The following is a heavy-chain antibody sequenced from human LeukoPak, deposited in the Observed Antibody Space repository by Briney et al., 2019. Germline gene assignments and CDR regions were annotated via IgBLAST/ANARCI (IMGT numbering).Heavy chain of an antibody. CDR3: ARSSLERHYSFDF. Sequence: TGGSLRLSCSTSGVTFSGYSMNWVRRAPGKGLEWLSYISASGGTTYYADSVNGRFTISRDNAKNSLFLEMNSLRVDDTAMYFCARSSLERHYSFDFWGRGTLVTVSS. CDR1: GVTFSGYS. V-gene: IGHV3-48*01. CDR2: ISASGGTT. D-gene: IGHD1-1*01. J-gene: IGHJ4*02.